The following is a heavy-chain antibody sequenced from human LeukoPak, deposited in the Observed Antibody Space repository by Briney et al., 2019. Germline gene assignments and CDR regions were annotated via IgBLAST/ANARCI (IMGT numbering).Heavy chain of an antibody. CDR1: GGTFSSYA. J-gene: IGHJ6*02. CDR3: ARDDGPWGVSRAARLNWNDDGDYYYGMDV. V-gene: IGHV1-69*04. Sequence: SVKVSCKASGGTFSSYAISWVRQAPGQGLEWMGRIIPILGIANYAQKFQGRVTITADKSTSTAYMELSSLRSEDTAVYYCARDDGPWGVSRAARLNWNDDGDYYYGMDVWGQGTTVTVSS. CDR2: IIPILGIA. D-gene: IGHD1-1*01.